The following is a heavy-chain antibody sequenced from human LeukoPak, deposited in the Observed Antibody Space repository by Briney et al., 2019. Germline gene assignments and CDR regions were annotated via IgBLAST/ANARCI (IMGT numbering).Heavy chain of an antibody. D-gene: IGHD5-18*01. CDR2: ISGSGGST. J-gene: IGHJ4*02. V-gene: IGHV3-23*01. Sequence: GWSLRLSCAASGFTFSSYAMSLVRQAPGKGLDLVSAISGSGGSTYYADSVKGRFTISRDNSKNTLYLQMNSLRAEDTAVYYCAANGGYSYGFHFDYWGQGTLVTVSS. CDR3: AANGGYSYGFHFDY. CDR1: GFTFSSYA.